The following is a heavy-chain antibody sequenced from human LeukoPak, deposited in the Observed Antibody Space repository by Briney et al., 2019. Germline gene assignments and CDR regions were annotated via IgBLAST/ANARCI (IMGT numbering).Heavy chain of an antibody. Sequence: SETLSLTCTVSGGSISSSSYYWGWIRQPPGKGLEWIGSIYYSGSTYYNPSLKSRVTMSVDTSKNQFSLKLSSVTAADTAVYYCARNDYSNYRLYYYMDVWGKGTTVTVSS. CDR1: GGSISSSSYY. V-gene: IGHV4-39*07. J-gene: IGHJ6*03. CDR2: IYYSGST. CDR3: ARNDYSNYRLYYYMDV. D-gene: IGHD4-11*01.